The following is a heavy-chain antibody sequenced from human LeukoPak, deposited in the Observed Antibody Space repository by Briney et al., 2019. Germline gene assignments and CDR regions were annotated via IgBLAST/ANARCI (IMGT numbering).Heavy chain of an antibody. CDR2: ISGSGGST. CDR3: AKSSRVRGVILHYGMDV. D-gene: IGHD3-10*01. J-gene: IGHJ6*02. Sequence: GGSLRLSCAASGLTFSSYAMSWFRQAPGKGLEWVSAISGSGGSTYYADSVKGRFTISRDNSKNTLYLQMNSLRAEDTAVYYCAKSSRVRGVILHYGMDVWGQGTTVTVSS. CDR1: GLTFSSYA. V-gene: IGHV3-23*01.